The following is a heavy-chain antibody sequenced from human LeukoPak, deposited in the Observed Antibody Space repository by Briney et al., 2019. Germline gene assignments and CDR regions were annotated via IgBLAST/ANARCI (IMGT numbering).Heavy chain of an antibody. CDR2: ISGSGGST. J-gene: IGHJ4*02. V-gene: IGHV3-23*01. D-gene: IGHD6-13*01. Sequence: PGGSLRLACAVSGFTFSSYAMSWVRQAPGKGLEWVSAISGSGGSTYYADSVKGRFTISRDNSKNTLYLQMNSLRAEDTAVYYCAKDRIAAAPYRYFDYWGQGTLVTVSS. CDR1: GFTFSSYA. CDR3: AKDRIAAAPYRYFDY.